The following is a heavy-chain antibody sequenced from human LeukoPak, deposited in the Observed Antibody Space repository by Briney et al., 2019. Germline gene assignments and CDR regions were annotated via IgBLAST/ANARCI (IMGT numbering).Heavy chain of an antibody. V-gene: IGHV4-59*01. CDR1: GGSISSYY. CDR3: ARDGGGFDL. J-gene: IGHJ2*01. D-gene: IGHD3-10*01. CDR2: IYDSGST. Sequence: SETLSLTCTVSGGSISSYYWSWIRQPPGKGLEWMGYIYDSGSTKYNPSLKSRVNTSVDTSKNQFSLKLRSVTAADTAVYFCARDGGGFDLWGRGTLVTVSS.